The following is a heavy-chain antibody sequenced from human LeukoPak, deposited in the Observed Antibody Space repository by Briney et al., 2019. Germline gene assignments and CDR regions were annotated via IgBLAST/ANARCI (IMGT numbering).Heavy chain of an antibody. Sequence: ASVKVSCKASGYSFTAQYMHWVRQAPGQGLEWMGWINPNSGGANYAQKFQGRVTMTRDTSISTAYMEVNRLRSDDTAAYYCSTDECTNGDCYLGSWGQGTLVTVSS. V-gene: IGHV1-2*02. CDR2: INPNSGGA. J-gene: IGHJ5*02. D-gene: IGHD2-8*01. CDR1: GYSFTAQY. CDR3: STDECTNGDCYLGS.